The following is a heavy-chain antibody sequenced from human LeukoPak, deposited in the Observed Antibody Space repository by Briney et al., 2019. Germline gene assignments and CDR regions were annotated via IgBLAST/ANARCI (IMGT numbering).Heavy chain of an antibody. CDR2: IHFSGST. J-gene: IGHJ4*02. CDR1: GGSISSSSYS. Sequence: SETLSLTCTVSGGSISSSSYSWGWIRQPPGKGLEWIGSIHFSGSTYYNPSLKSRVTISVDTSKNQFSLKLSSVTAADTAVYYCARYATVTHYFDYWGQGTLVTVSS. D-gene: IGHD4-11*01. CDR3: ARYATVTHYFDY. V-gene: IGHV4-39*07.